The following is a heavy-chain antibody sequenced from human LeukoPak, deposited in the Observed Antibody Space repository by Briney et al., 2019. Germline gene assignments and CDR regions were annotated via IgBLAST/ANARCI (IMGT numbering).Heavy chain of an antibody. V-gene: IGHV4-59*05. CDR3: ARQELPGFDY. CDR2: IYYSGST. Sequence: PSETLSLTCTVSGGSISSYYWSWIRQPPGKGLEWIGSIYYSGSTYYNPSLKSRVTISVDTSKNQFSLKLSSVTAADTAVYYCARQELPGFDYWGQGTLVTVSS. J-gene: IGHJ4*02. CDR1: GGSISSYY. D-gene: IGHD1-26*01.